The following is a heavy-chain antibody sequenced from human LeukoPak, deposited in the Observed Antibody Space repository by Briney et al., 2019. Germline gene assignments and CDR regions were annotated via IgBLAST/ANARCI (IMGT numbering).Heavy chain of an antibody. J-gene: IGHJ5*02. D-gene: IGHD2-21*01. CDR3: ARATIRSLNWFDP. CDR2: INAGNGNT. V-gene: IGHV1-3*01. CDR1: GYTFTSYA. Sequence: ASVKVSCKASGYTFTSYAMHWVRQAPGQRLEWMGWINAGNGNTKYSQKFQGRVTITRDTSASTAYMELSSLRSEDTAVYYCARATIRSLNWFDPWGQGTLVTVSS.